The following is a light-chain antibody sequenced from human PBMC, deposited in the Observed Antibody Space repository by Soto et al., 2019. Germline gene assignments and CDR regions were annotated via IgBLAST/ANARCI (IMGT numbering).Light chain of an antibody. CDR2: EDT. J-gene: IGLJ3*02. CDR3: YSTDSSGDHWV. CDR1: ALPKKY. V-gene: IGLV3-10*01. Sequence: SYELTQPPSVSVSPGQTARCTCSGDALPKKYAYWYQQKSGQAPVLVIYEDTKRPSGIPERFSGSSSGTMAALTIGGAQVEDEADYYCYSTDSSGDHWVFGGATQLTVL.